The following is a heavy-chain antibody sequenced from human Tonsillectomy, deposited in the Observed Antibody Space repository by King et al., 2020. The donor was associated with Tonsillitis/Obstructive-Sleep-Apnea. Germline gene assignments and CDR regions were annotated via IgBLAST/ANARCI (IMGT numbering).Heavy chain of an antibody. CDR2: IIPILGIA. J-gene: IGHJ6*03. CDR3: AREVGATNHYYYYYMDV. Sequence: QLVQSGAEVKKPGSSVKVSCKASGGTFSSYAISWVRQAPGQGLEWMGRIIPILGIANYAQKFQGRVTITADKSTSIAYMELSSLRSEDTAVHYCAREVGATNHYYYYYMDVWGKGTPVTVSS. V-gene: IGHV1-69*04. D-gene: IGHD1-26*01. CDR1: GGTFSSYA.